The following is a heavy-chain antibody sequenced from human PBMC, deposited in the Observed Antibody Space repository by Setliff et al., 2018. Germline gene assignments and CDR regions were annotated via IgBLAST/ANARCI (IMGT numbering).Heavy chain of an antibody. Sequence: SETLSLTCTVSGGSINSGTYYWGWIRQPPGKGLEWIGRIYYRGDTYYNPSLKGRLTISVDTAQNQFSLRLTSVTAADTAVYYCARTGTYRYFDYWGQGALVTVSS. CDR3: ARTGTYRYFDY. D-gene: IGHD1-1*01. J-gene: IGHJ4*02. V-gene: IGHV4-39*01. CDR2: IYYRGDT. CDR1: GGSINSGTYY.